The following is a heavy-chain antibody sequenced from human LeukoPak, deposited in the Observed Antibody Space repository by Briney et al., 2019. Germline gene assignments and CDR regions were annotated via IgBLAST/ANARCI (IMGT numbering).Heavy chain of an antibody. CDR3: AREGGDYDDAFDI. V-gene: IGHV3-53*01. CDR1: GFTVSSNY. D-gene: IGHD4-17*01. CDR2: IYSGGST. Sequence: GGSLRLSCAASGFTVSSNYMSWVRQAPGKGLEWVSVIYSGGSTYYADSVKGRFTISRDNAKNTLYLQVNSLRAEDTAVYYCAREGGDYDDAFDIWGQGTMVTVSS. J-gene: IGHJ3*02.